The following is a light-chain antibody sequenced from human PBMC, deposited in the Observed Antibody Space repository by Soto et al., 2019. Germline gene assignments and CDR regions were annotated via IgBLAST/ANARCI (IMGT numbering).Light chain of an antibody. CDR2: TAS. CDR1: QGISSY. V-gene: IGKV1-39*01. J-gene: IGKJ1*01. Sequence: IPVTQCPPFLSASVGDRFTFPCRASQGISSYLTWYQQKPGKAPKLLIYTASSLQSGVPSRFSGSGSGTDFTLTISSLQPEDFATYYCQQSYSSTHTFGHGTKVDIK. CDR3: QQSYSSTHT.